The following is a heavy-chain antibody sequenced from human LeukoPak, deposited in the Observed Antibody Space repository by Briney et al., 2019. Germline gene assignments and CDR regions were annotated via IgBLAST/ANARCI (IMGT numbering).Heavy chain of an antibody. CDR1: GGTLSSYA. D-gene: IGHD3-22*01. CDR2: IIPILGIA. Sequence: SVKVSCKASGGTLSSYAISWVRQAPGQGLEWMGRIIPILGIANYAQKFQGGVTITADKSTSTAYMELSSLRSEDTAVYYCARDRGVYDSSGHTFDIWGQGTMVTVSS. V-gene: IGHV1-69*04. CDR3: ARDRGVYDSSGHTFDI. J-gene: IGHJ3*02.